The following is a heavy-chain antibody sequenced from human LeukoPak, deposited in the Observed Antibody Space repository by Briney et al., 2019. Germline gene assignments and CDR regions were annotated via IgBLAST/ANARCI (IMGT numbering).Heavy chain of an antibody. CDR3: ARGGQWLVRAFDI. Sequence: GGSLRLSCAASGFTFSSYAMHWVRQAPGKGLEWVAVISYDGSNKYYADSVKGRFTISRDNPKNTLYLQMNSLRAEDTAVYYCARGGQWLVRAFDIWGQGTMVTVSS. J-gene: IGHJ3*02. CDR2: ISYDGSNK. D-gene: IGHD6-19*01. V-gene: IGHV3-30*04. CDR1: GFTFSSYA.